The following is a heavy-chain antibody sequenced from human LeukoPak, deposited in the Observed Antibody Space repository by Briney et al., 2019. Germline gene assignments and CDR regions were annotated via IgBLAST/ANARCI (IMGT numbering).Heavy chain of an antibody. D-gene: IGHD3-22*01. CDR3: ARSISGYYPSSFDY. V-gene: IGHV1-2*02. J-gene: IGHJ4*02. CDR2: INPNSGGT. Sequence: GASVKVPCKASGYTFTGYYMHWVRQAPGQGLEWMGWINPNSGGTNYAQKFQGRVTMTRDTSISTAYMELSRLRSDDTAVYYCARSISGYYPSSFDYWGQGTLVTVSS. CDR1: GYTFTGYY.